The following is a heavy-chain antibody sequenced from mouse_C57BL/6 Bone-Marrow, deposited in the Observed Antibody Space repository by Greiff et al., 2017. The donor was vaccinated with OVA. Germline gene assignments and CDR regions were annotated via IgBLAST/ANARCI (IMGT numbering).Heavy chain of an antibody. CDR3: ARYLYYGNNYYAMDY. D-gene: IGHD2-1*01. Sequence: EVKLVESGGGLVQPGGSLSLSCAASGFTFTDYYMSWVRQPPGKALEWLGFIRNKANGYTTEYSASVKGRFTISRDNSQSILYLQMNALRAEDSATYYCARYLYYGNNYYAMDYWGQGTSVTVSS. V-gene: IGHV7-3*01. CDR2: IRNKANGYTT. J-gene: IGHJ4*01. CDR1: GFTFTDYY.